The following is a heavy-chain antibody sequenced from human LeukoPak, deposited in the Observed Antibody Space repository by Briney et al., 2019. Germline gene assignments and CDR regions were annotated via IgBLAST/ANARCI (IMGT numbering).Heavy chain of an antibody. V-gene: IGHV4-59*01. D-gene: IGHD3-10*01. Sequence: SETLSLTCTVSGGSINSYYWSWIRQPPGKGLEWIGYIYYTGSTNYNPSLKSRVTISVDTSKNQFSLRLTSVTAADTAVYYCARVKAIRVRGIIISNYFDYWGQGTLVTVSS. J-gene: IGHJ4*02. CDR2: IYYTGST. CDR3: ARVKAIRVRGIIISNYFDY. CDR1: GGSINSYY.